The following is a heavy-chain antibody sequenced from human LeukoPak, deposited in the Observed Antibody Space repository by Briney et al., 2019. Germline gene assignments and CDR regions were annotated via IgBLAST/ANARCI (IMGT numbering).Heavy chain of an antibody. V-gene: IGHV4-34*01. D-gene: IGHD3-9*01. CDR1: CGSFTDYN. CDR3: TAYEILTSFWD. J-gene: IGHJ4*02. CDR2: ISRSGGT. Sequence: PSETLSLTCTVNCGSFTDYNWSWILQPPGKGLEWIGEISRSGGTNYNPSLKSRVTISVDTSDNQFSLRLSSVTAAVFFFNQKTAYEILTSFWDWGQGTLVSVSS.